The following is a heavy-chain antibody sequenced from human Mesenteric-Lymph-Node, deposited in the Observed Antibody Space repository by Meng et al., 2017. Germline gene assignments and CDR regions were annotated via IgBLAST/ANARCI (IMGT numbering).Heavy chain of an antibody. V-gene: IGHV3-15*01. CDR3: TPAMVPYNVYGMDV. J-gene: IGHJ6*02. CDR1: GFTFSNAW. D-gene: IGHD3-10*01. Sequence: GGSLRLSCAASGFTFSNAWMSWVRQAPGKGLEWVGRIKSKTDGGTTDYAAPVTGRFTISRDDSKNTLYLQMNSLKTEDTAVYYCTPAMVPYNVYGMDVWGQGTTVTVSS. CDR2: IKSKTDGGTT.